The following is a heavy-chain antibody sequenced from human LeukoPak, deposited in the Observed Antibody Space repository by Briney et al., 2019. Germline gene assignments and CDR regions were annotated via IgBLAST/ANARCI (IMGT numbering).Heavy chain of an antibody. V-gene: IGHV4-59*01. CDR2: IYYSGST. CDR3: ARGFSNSPFADY. CDR1: GGSISGYY. Sequence: SETLSLTCTVSGGSISGYYWSWIRQPPGKGLEWIGYIYYSGSTDSNPSLKSRVTISVDTSKNQFSLKLSSVTAADTAMYYCARGFSNSPFADYWGQGTLVTVSS. D-gene: IGHD6-6*01. J-gene: IGHJ4*02.